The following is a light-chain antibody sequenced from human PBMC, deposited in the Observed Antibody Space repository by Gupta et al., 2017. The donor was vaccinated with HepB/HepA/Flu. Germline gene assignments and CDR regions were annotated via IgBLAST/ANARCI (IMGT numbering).Light chain of an antibody. V-gene: IGKV4-1*01. Sequence: DIVMTQSPDSLAVSLGERATINCKSSQSVLYSSNNKNYLAWYQQKPGQPPKLLIYWASTRESGVPDRFSGSGSGTDFTLTISSLQAEDVAVYYLRQDDSTRSFG. CDR2: WAS. CDR1: QSVLYSSNNKNY. J-gene: IGKJ2*03. CDR3: RQDDSTRS.